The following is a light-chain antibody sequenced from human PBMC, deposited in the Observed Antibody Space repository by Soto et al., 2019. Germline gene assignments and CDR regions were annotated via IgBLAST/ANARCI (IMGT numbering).Light chain of an antibody. CDR2: AAS. CDR3: LQSDTFPAT. V-gene: IGKV1D-12*01. CDR1: QGIRSW. J-gene: IGKJ4*01. Sequence: DIQMTQSPSSVSASVGDRVTITCRASQGIRSWLAWYQQRPGKAPKLLISAASSLQSAVPSRFSGSGSGTDFTLTISSLQPDDFATYYCLQSDTFPATFGGGTKVEIK.